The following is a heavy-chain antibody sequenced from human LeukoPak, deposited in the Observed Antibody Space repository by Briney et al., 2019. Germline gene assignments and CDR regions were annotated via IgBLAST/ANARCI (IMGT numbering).Heavy chain of an antibody. J-gene: IGHJ5*02. Sequence: GGSLRLSCAAFGFTFSSYSMNWVRQAPGKGLVWVSRINSDGSSTSYADSVKGRFTISRDNAKNTLYLQMNSLRAEDTAVYYCARGLHSGSSHPAGWFDPWGQGTLVTVSS. CDR3: ARGLHSGSSHPAGWFDP. CDR1: GFTFSSYS. V-gene: IGHV3-74*01. CDR2: INSDGSST. D-gene: IGHD1-26*01.